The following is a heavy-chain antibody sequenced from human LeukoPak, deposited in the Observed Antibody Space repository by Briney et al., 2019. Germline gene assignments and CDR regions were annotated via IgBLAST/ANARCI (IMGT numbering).Heavy chain of an antibody. Sequence: PGGPLRLSCAASGFTFSNTWMNWVRQAPGKGLEWVGRIQSKTDGGTTEYAAPVKGRFTISRDDSKTTLYLQMNSLKTEDTAVYYCATLTVRGVINIWGQGTLVTVSS. CDR2: IQSKTDGGTT. CDR1: GFTFSNTW. V-gene: IGHV3-15*01. D-gene: IGHD3-10*01. CDR3: ATLTVRGVINI. J-gene: IGHJ4*02.